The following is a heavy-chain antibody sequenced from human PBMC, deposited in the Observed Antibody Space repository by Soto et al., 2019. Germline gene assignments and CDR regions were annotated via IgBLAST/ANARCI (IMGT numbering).Heavy chain of an antibody. J-gene: IGHJ4*01. CDR1: GDSVSSNSAG. V-gene: IGHV6-1*01. CDR3: ARGEQYSGRIFDY. CDR2: TYYRSKWYY. Sequence: PXQTLSLTWAITGDSVSSNSAGCSWVRHSPSRGLEWLGRTYYRSKWYYEYAVSVRGRITINPDTSKNQYSLQLNSVTPEDKAVYFCARGEQYSGRIFDYWGQGTLVTVYS. D-gene: IGHD1-26*01.